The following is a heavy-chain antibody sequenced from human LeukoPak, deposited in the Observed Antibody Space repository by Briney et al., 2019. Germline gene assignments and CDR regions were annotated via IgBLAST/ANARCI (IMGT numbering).Heavy chain of an antibody. Sequence: ASVKVSCKASGYTFTGYFIHWVRQAPGQGHEWMGWINPKSGGTRYQQKFQDRFTMTRDTSITTAYMEMSRLRSDDTAVYYCARSMVVRGVMANYFDPWGQGTLVTVFS. J-gene: IGHJ5*02. V-gene: IGHV1-2*02. CDR2: INPKSGGT. CDR1: GYTFTGYF. CDR3: ARSMVVRGVMANYFDP. D-gene: IGHD3-10*01.